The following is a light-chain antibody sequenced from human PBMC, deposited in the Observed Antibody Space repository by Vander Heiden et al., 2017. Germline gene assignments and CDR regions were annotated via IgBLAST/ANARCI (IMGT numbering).Light chain of an antibody. J-gene: IGLJ3*02. V-gene: IGLV2-14*03. CDR2: DVS. CDR1: SSDIGGYNF. Sequence: QSALPQPASVSASPGPSITISCAGTSSDIGGYNFVSWYQQHPGKAPKLMIQDVSNRPSGVSNRFSGSKSGNTASLTISGLQAEDEANYFCSSYTSDSTLVVFGGGTRLTVL. CDR3: SSYTSDSTLVV.